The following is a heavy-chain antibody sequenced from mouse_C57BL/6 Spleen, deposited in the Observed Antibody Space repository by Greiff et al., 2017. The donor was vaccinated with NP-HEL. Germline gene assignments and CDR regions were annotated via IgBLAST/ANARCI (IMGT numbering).Heavy chain of an antibody. D-gene: IGHD2-4*01. J-gene: IGHJ2*01. CDR2: ISSGGSYT. CDR3: ARREDYDDVYFDY. CDR1: GFTFSSYG. V-gene: IGHV5-6*02. Sequence: EVKLVESGGDLVKPGGSLKLSCAASGFTFSSYGMSWVRQTPDKRLEWVATISSGGSYTYYPDSVKGRFTISRDNAKNTLYLQMSSLKSEDTAMYYCARREDYDDVYFDYWGQGTTLTVSS.